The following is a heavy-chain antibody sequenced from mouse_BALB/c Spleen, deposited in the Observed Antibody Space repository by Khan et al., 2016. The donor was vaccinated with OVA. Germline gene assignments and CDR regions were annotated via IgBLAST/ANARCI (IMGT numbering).Heavy chain of an antibody. CDR1: GFTFSSYW. CDR3: TARAYAMDY. V-gene: IGHV6-3*01. CDR2: IRLKSDNYAT. Sequence: EVKREESGGGLVQPGGSMKLSCVASGFTFSSYWMSWVRQSPEKGLEWVAEIRLKSDNYATHYAESVKGKFTISRDDSKSRLYLQMNSLRAEDTGIYYCTARAYAMDYWGQGTSVTVSS. D-gene: IGHD3-3*01. J-gene: IGHJ4*01.